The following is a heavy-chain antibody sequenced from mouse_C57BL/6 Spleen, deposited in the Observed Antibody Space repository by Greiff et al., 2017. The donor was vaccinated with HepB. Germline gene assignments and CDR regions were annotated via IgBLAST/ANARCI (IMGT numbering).Heavy chain of an antibody. J-gene: IGHJ2*01. CDR3: TRVDYYGSFYYFDY. Sequence: EVQLQQSGTVLARPGASVKMSCKTSGYTFTSYWMHWVKQRPGQGLEWIGAIYPGNSDTSYNQKFKGKAKLTAVTSASTAYMELSSLTNEDSAVYYCTRVDYYGSFYYFDYWGQGTTLTVSS. CDR1: GYTFTSYW. CDR2: IYPGNSDT. D-gene: IGHD1-1*01. V-gene: IGHV1-5*01.